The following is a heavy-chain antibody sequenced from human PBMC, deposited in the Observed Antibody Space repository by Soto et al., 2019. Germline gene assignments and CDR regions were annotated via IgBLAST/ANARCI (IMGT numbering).Heavy chain of an antibody. V-gene: IGHV3-7*03. CDR2: IKQDGSEK. Sequence: EVQLVESGGGLVQPGGSLRLSCAASGFTFSSYWMSWVRQAPGKGLEWVANIKQDGSEKYYVDSVKGRFTISRDNAKNSLYLQMNSLRDEDTAVYYCARDAYSSSWYWVYNWFDPWGQGTLVTVSS. J-gene: IGHJ5*02. CDR1: GFTFSSYW. D-gene: IGHD6-13*01. CDR3: ARDAYSSSWYWVYNWFDP.